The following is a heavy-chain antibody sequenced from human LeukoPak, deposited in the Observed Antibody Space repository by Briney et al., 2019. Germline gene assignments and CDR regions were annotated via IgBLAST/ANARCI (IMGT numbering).Heavy chain of an antibody. CDR3: ARALRGGYSYGYDAFDI. CDR1: GYTFTSYA. D-gene: IGHD5-18*01. J-gene: IGHJ3*02. CDR2: INAGNGNT. V-gene: IGHV1-3*01. Sequence: ASVKVSCKASGYTFTSYAMHWVRQAPGQRLEWMGWINAGNGNTKYSQKFQGRVTITRDTSASTAYMELSSLRSEDTAVYYCARALRGGYSYGYDAFDIWGQGTMVTVSS.